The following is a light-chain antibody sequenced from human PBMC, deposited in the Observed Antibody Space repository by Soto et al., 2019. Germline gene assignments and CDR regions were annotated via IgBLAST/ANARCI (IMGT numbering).Light chain of an antibody. Sequence: DIQMTQSPSSLSASVGDRVTITCRASQSISSYLNWYQQKPGKAPKLLIYAASSLQSGVPSRFSGSGSGTDFTLTISSLQPEDFATYYCQQSYSTPRTFGXGTKL. V-gene: IGKV1-39*01. CDR3: QQSYSTPRT. CDR2: AAS. J-gene: IGKJ2*01. CDR1: QSISSY.